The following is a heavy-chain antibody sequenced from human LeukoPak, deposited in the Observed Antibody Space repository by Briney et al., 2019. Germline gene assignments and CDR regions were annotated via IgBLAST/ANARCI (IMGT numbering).Heavy chain of an antibody. J-gene: IGHJ4*02. CDR2: INPNSGGT. CDR1: GYTFTGYY. Sequence: ASVKVSCKASGYTFTGYYMHWVRQAPGQGLEWMGWINPNSGGTNYAQKFQGRVTMTRDTSISTAYMELSRLRSDDTAVYYCARYSQPLLMATIKGPSFDYWDQGTLVTVSS. V-gene: IGHV1-2*02. CDR3: ARYSQPLLMATIKGPSFDY. D-gene: IGHD5-12*01.